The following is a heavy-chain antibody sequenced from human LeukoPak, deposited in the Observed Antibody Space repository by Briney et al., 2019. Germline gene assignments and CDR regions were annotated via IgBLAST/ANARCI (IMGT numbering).Heavy chain of an antibody. Sequence: SETLSLTCTVSGGSISSYYWSWIRQPAGKGLEWIGRIYTSGSTNYNPSLKSRVTMSVDTSKNQFSLKLSSVTAADTAVYYCARVGRSLSGGHYYFDYWGQGTLVTVSS. CDR3: ARVGRSLSGGHYYFDY. V-gene: IGHV4-4*07. CDR2: IYTSGST. J-gene: IGHJ4*02. CDR1: GGSISSYY. D-gene: IGHD1-26*01.